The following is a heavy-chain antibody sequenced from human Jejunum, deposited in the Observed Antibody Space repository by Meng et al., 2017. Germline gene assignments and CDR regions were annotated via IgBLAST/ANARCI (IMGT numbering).Heavy chain of an antibody. CDR3: ARGNEYSNYGADF. Sequence: QVKLQQWGAGLLKPSETLSLTCAVYGGSISDYYWTWIRQPPGKGLEWIGEINDSGSTNYNPSLKSRVTISVDTSKSQFYLRVSSVTAADTAVYYWARGNEYSNYGADFWGQGTLVTVSS. CDR1: GGSISDYY. CDR2: INDSGST. D-gene: IGHD4-11*01. V-gene: IGHV4-34*01. J-gene: IGHJ4*02.